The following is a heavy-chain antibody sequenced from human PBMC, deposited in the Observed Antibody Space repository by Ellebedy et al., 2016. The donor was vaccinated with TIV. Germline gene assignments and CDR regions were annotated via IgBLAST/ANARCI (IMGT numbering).Heavy chain of an antibody. CDR1: GGTFSGYS. D-gene: IGHD3-10*01. J-gene: IGHJ6*02. V-gene: IGHV1-69*13. Sequence: ASVKVSCKASGGTFSGYSVSWVRQAPGQGLEWMGGILPSVNSADYPQRFQGRVTITADESTSTVHMEVSSLRSEDTALYYCARLGRFGESMPPYYYFGMDVWGQGTTVTVS. CDR2: ILPSVNSA. CDR3: ARLGRFGESMPPYYYFGMDV.